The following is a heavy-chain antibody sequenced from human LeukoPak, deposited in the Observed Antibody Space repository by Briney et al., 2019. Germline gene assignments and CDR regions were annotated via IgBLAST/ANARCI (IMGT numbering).Heavy chain of an antibody. D-gene: IGHD6-19*01. J-gene: IGHJ4*02. CDR2: IWYDGSNK. Sequence: PGGALRHSCVAPGFTFCSYGMHWVRPAPGKGLERGSLIWYDGSNKYCADSVKGRFTISRDNSKNTLYLQMNSLRAEDTAVYYCAKDPGIAVAGYFDYWGQGTLVSVSS. V-gene: IGHV3-30*02. CDR3: AKDPGIAVAGYFDY. CDR1: GFTFCSYG.